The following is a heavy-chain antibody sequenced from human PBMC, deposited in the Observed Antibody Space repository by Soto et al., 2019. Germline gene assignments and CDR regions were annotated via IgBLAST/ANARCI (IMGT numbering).Heavy chain of an antibody. J-gene: IGHJ6*02. D-gene: IGHD3-16*01. CDR2: NSGSGGST. V-gene: IGHV3-23*01. CDR3: ASLPPPGVSVSPSTGTESYYYYGMDV. CDR1: GYTFSSYA. Sequence: SCKASGYTFSSYAISWVRQAPGKGLEWVSANSGSGGSTYYADSVKGRFTISGDNSKNTLYLQMNSLRAEDTAVYYCASLPPPGVSVSPSTGTESYYYYGMDVWGQGTTVTVSS.